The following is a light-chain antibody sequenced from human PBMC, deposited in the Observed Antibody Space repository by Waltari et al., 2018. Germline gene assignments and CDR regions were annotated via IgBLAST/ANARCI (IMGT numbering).Light chain of an antibody. CDR2: RDD. CDR1: SSNIGSNT. J-gene: IGLJ1*01. Sequence: QSVLTQPPSASETPGQRVTISCSGSSSNIGSNTVNWYQQLPGTAPKLLIYRDDQRPSGVPGRFSGSQSGTSASLAISGLQSEDEADYYCAAWDDSLNGYVFGTGTEVTVL. CDR3: AAWDDSLNGYV. V-gene: IGLV1-44*01.